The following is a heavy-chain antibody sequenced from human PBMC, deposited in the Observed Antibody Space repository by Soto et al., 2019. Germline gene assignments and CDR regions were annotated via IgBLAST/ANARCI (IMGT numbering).Heavy chain of an antibody. CDR2: IFSNDEK. CDR3: ARITTSYFDY. CDR1: GFSLSNAGMR. J-gene: IGHJ4*02. V-gene: IGHV2-26*01. D-gene: IGHD4-17*01. Sequence: QVTLKESGPVLVKPTETLTLTCTVSGFSLSNAGMRVSWIRQPPGEALEWLAHIFSNDEKSYSTSLKSRLTISKDTSKSQVVLTMTNMDPVDTATYYCARITTSYFDYWGQGTLVTVSS.